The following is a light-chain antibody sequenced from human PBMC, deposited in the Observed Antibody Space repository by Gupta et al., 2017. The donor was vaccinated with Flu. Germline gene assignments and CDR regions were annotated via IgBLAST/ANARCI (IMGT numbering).Light chain of an antibody. J-gene: IGKJ3*01. Sequence: FPPSAFLGDQVTIPFPASPSIQKQLNWDPAKPGGVPKLLVYAASSLQSGVPSRFSGSGSGTDFTLTISSLQPEDCATYFCQQSYSTPLLTFGPGTKVDIK. CDR2: AAS. CDR1: PSIQKQ. V-gene: IGKV1-39*01. CDR3: QQSYSTPLLT.